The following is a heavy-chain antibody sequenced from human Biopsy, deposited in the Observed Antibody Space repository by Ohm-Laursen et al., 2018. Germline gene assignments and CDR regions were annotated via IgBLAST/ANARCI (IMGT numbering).Heavy chain of an antibody. Sequence: PSDTLSLTCAVSTGSFNEYSWTWIRRSPGKGLEWIGQINQAGTTNYNPSLKSRVSISADASKYEFSLRLTSVTAADTAVYLCGNEVHGRDYWGLGALVTVSS. CDR1: TGSFNEYS. CDR3: GNEVHGRDY. CDR2: INQAGTT. D-gene: IGHD2-15*01. J-gene: IGHJ4*02. V-gene: IGHV4-34*01.